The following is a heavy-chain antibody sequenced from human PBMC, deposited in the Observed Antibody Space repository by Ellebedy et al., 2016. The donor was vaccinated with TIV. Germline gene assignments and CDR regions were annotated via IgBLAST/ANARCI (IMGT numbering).Heavy chain of an antibody. V-gene: IGHV3-48*04. D-gene: IGHD3-22*01. J-gene: IGHJ4*02. CDR2: NNAYNTAI. Sequence: GESLKISXAASGFTLSRYGMSWVRPAPGKRLEWVAHNNAYNTAIFYADSVKGRFTISIDNAKSTLYLQMNSLGAEDTAVYYCARGPYYSDPSAPYAHYWGQGTLVTVSS. CDR3: ARGPYYSDPSAPYAHY. CDR1: GFTLSRYG.